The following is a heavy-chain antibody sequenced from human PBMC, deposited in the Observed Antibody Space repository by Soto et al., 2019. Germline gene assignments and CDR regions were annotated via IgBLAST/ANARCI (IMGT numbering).Heavy chain of an antibody. CDR2: ISAYNGNT. Sequence: QVQLVQSGAEVKKPGASVKVSCKASGYTFTSYGITWVRQAPGQGLEWMGWISAYNGNTNYAQKLQGRVTMTTETSTSTAYREWRRRRSHYTAVYYSARLWFGELELGWLYPLGQGNLGTVSS. D-gene: IGHD3-10*01. J-gene: IGHJ5*02. CDR3: ARLWFGELELGWLYP. V-gene: IGHV1-18*01. CDR1: GYTFTSYG.